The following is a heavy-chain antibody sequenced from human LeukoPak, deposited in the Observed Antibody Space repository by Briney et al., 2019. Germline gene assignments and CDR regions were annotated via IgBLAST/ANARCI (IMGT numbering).Heavy chain of an antibody. Sequence: QPGGSLRLSCAASGFTFSSYGMHWVRQAPGKGLEWVAFIRYDGSNKYYADSVKGRFTISRDNAKNSLYLQMNSLRAEDTAVYYCARSAHYYDSSGPEGYWGQGTLVTVSS. CDR2: IRYDGSNK. V-gene: IGHV3-30*02. CDR1: GFTFSSYG. J-gene: IGHJ4*02. CDR3: ARSAHYYDSSGPEGY. D-gene: IGHD3-22*01.